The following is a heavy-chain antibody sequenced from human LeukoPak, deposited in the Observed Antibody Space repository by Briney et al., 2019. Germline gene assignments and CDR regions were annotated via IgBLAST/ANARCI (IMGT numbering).Heavy chain of an antibody. Sequence: GGSLRLSCAASGFTFSDYRMTWVRQAPGKGPEWVANIKKDGSEEHYVDSVKGRFTVSRDNAQNSLFLQMNSLRVEDTAVYYCATYKNWVAGDVWGQGTTVSVSS. J-gene: IGHJ6*02. CDR3: ATYKNWVAGDV. CDR1: GFTFSDYR. CDR2: IKKDGSEE. D-gene: IGHD7-27*01. V-gene: IGHV3-7*01.